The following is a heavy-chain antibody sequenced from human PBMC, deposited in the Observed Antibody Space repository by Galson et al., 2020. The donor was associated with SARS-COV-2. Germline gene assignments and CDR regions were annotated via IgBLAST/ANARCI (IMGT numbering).Heavy chain of an antibody. V-gene: IGHV7-4-1*02. CDR1: GYTFTSYA. CDR3: ARDMVAVAVTGYYYYGMDV. CDR2: INTNTGNP. J-gene: IGHJ6*02. Sequence: ASVKVSCKASGYTFTSYAMNWVRQAPGQGLEWMGWINTNTGNPTYAQGFTGRFVFSLDTSVSTAYLQISSLTAEDTAVYYCARDMVAVAVTGYYYYGMDVWGQGTTVTVSS. D-gene: IGHD6-19*01.